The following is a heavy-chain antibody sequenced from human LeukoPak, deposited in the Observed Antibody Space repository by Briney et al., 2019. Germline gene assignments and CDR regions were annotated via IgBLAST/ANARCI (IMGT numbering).Heavy chain of an antibody. CDR1: GFTFSSYA. V-gene: IGHV3-23*01. J-gene: IGHJ3*02. CDR2: ISGSGGST. CDR3: ARDHAEQWRAFDI. D-gene: IGHD6-19*01. Sequence: GGSLRLSCAASGFTFSSYAMSWVRQAPGKGLEWVSAISGSGGSTYYADSVKGRFTISRDNSKNTLYLQMNSLRAEDTAVYYCARDHAEQWRAFDIWGQGTMVTVSS.